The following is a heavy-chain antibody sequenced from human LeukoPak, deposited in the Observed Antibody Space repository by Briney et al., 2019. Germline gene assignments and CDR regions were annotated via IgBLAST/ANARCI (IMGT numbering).Heavy chain of an antibody. CDR3: AKAGYGDYVGWFDP. J-gene: IGHJ5*02. V-gene: IGHV3-23*01. Sequence: GGSLRLSCAASGFTVSSNYMSWVRQAPGKGLIWVSAISSSGDSTYYADSVKGRFTISRDNPKNTLHLQMNSLRAEDTAVYYCAKAGYGDYVGWFDPWGQGTLVTVSS. CDR1: GFTVSSNY. CDR2: ISSSGDST. D-gene: IGHD5-12*01.